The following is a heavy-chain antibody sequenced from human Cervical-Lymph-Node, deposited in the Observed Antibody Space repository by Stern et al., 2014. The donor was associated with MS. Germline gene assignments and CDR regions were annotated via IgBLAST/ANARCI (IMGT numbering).Heavy chain of an antibody. V-gene: IGHV1-46*02. CDR3: AVRYCSGGRCYSVPDV. CDR2: INPSGAT. Sequence: QMQLVQSVSEVKKPGASVKVSCKASEYTHNNYLIHWVRQAPGQRPDWMGVINPSGATNYAQKVQDRVTMTTDASTSTFYMELSRLRSEDTAVYYCAVRYCSGGRCYSVPDVWGQGTTVIVSS. CDR1: EYTHNNYL. D-gene: IGHD2-15*01. J-gene: IGHJ6*02.